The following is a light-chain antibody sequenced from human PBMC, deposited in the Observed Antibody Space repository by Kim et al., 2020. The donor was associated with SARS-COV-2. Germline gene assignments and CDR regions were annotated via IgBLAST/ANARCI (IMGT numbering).Light chain of an antibody. CDR3: NSRDSSGNVV. CDR1: SLRSYY. Sequence: SSELTQDPAVSVALGQTVRITCQGDSLRSYYASWYQQKPGQAPTLVISGKNNRPSGIPDRFSGSGSGNTASLTITGAQAEDEADYYCNSRDSSGNVVFGGGTQLTVL. V-gene: IGLV3-19*01. J-gene: IGLJ2*01. CDR2: GKN.